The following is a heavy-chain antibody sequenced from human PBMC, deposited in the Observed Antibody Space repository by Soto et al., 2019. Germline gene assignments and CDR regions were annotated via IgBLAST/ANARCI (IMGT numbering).Heavy chain of an antibody. CDR2: ISSSSSYI. V-gene: IGHV3-21*01. CDR1: GFTFSSYS. Sequence: GGSLRLSCAASGFTFSSYSMNWVRQAPGKGLEWVSSISSSSSYIYYADSVKGRFTISRDNAKNSLYLQMNSLRAEDTAVYYCARDRLRGAFDIWGQGTMVTVSS. CDR3: ARDRLRGAFDI. J-gene: IGHJ3*02.